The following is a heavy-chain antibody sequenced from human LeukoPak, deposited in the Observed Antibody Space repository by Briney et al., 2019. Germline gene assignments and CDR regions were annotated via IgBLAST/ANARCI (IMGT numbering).Heavy chain of an antibody. J-gene: IGHJ3*02. Sequence: SSQTLSLXCTVSAGSISSGDYYWIWIRQPAGKGLEWIGRIYSPGTNYNYNPSLKSRVTISIDTSKNQFSLKLTSVTAADTAVYYCARGIGTSYDSSRDAFDMWGQGTMVTVSS. D-gene: IGHD3-22*01. CDR3: ARGIGTSYDSSRDAFDM. V-gene: IGHV4-61*02. CDR1: AGSISSGDYY. CDR2: IYSPGTN.